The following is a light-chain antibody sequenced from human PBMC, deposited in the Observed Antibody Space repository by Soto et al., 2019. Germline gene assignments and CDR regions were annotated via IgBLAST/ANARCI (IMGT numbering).Light chain of an antibody. V-gene: IGKV1-12*01. Sequence: DIQMTQSPSFVSASVVDRVTIICRASQGISRWLAWSQKKPGKAPKHPIYATYNLQSGVPSRFRGSGSGTDLTLTISSLQPEDFATYYCQHANSFPFTFGPGTKVDIK. CDR1: QGISRW. CDR2: ATY. CDR3: QHANSFPFT. J-gene: IGKJ3*01.